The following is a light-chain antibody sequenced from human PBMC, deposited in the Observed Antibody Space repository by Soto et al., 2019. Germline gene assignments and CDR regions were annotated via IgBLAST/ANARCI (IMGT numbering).Light chain of an antibody. V-gene: IGLV2-14*03. CDR2: DVS. CDR3: SSYTSSSTLGVL. J-gene: IGLJ2*01. CDR1: SSDVGGYNY. Sequence: QSVLTQPAPVSGSPGQSITISCTGTSSDVGGYNYVSWYQQHPGKAPKLMIYDVSNRPSGVSDRFSGSKSGSTASLTISGLQAEDEADYYCSSYTSSSTLGVLFGGGTQLTVL.